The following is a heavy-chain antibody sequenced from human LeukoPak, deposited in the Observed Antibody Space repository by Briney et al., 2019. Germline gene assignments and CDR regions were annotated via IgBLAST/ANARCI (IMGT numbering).Heavy chain of an antibody. CDR1: GFTFSTYA. J-gene: IGHJ4*02. D-gene: IGHD5-18*01. CDR2: ISGSGGDT. CDR3: AKEYVDTAMADY. V-gene: IGHV3-23*01. Sequence: PGGSLRLSCAASGFTFSTYAMSWVRQAPGKGLEWVSAISGSGGDTSYADSVKGRFTISRDNSKTTVYLQMSSLRAEDTAVYYCAKEYVDTAMADYWGQGTLVTVSS.